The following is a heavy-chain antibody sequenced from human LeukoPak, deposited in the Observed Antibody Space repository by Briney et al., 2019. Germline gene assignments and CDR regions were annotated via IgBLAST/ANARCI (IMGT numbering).Heavy chain of an antibody. D-gene: IGHD3-22*01. Sequence: SQTLSLTCAISGDSVSSTSVGWNWIRQSPSRGLEWLGRTYYRSKWYNDYAVSVKSRIIINADTSKNQFSLKLSSVTAADTAVYYCAKAKIGWFDPWGQGTLVTVSS. CDR1: GDSVSSTSVG. CDR2: TYYRSKWYN. V-gene: IGHV6-1*01. J-gene: IGHJ5*02. CDR3: AKAKIGWFDP.